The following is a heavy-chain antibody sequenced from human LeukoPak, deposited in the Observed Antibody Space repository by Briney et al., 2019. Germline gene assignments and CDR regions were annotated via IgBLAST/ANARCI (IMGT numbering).Heavy chain of an antibody. Sequence: ASVKVSCKASGYTFTSYDINWVRQATGQGLEWMGWMSPNSGDTGFAQKFQGRVTMTRNTSISTAYIELSSLRSEDTAVYYCARAPPNWGSNYWGQGTLVTVSS. D-gene: IGHD7-27*01. CDR1: GYTFTSYD. CDR3: ARAPPNWGSNY. J-gene: IGHJ4*02. CDR2: MSPNSGDT. V-gene: IGHV1-8*01.